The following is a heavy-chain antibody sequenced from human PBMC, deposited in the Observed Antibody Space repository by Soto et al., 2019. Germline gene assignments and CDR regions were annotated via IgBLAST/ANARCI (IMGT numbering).Heavy chain of an antibody. CDR2: IYWDDDK. D-gene: IGHD3-3*01. CDR3: AHRVLRTVFGLVTTTAIYFDF. Sequence: QITLNESGPTQVKPRQTLTLSCTFSGFSLTTSGVGVGWIRQSPGKAPEGLALIYWDDDKGYSPSLKSRLTITKDTTKNQVVLTMADLDPADTATYYCAHRVLRTVFGLVTTTAIYFDFWGQGTPVAVSS. J-gene: IGHJ4*02. CDR1: GFSLTTSGVG. V-gene: IGHV2-5*02.